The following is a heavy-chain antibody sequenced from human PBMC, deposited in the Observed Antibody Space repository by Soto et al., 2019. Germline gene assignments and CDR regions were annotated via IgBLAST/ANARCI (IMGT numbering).Heavy chain of an antibody. CDR2: MYYGGTT. CDR1: GFTVSSDH. D-gene: IGHD6-13*01. J-gene: IGHJ3*01. CDR3: AREAAGFDL. Sequence: EMQLVETGGGWIQPGGSLRLSCAASGFTVSSDHMSWVRQSPGKGLEWISVMYYGGTTYYADSVQGRFTISRDSSTNTLYLQMTDLRADDTAVYYCAREAAGFDLWGQGTMVTVSS. V-gene: IGHV3-53*02.